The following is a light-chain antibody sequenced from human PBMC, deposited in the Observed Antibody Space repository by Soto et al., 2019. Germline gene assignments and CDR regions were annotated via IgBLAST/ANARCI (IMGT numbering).Light chain of an antibody. CDR2: NDN. J-gene: IGLJ1*01. CDR1: SSNIGSNT. Sequence: QSVLTQPPSASGTPGQTVTISCSGSSSNIGSNTVSWYQQLPGAAPTLLICNDNERPSGVPDRFSGSKSGTSASLAISGLQSEDEADYYCAAWDETLIDVFGTGTKVTVL. V-gene: IGLV1-44*01. CDR3: AAWDETLIDV.